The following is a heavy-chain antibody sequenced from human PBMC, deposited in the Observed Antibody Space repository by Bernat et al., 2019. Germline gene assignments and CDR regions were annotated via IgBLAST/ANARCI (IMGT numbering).Heavy chain of an antibody. CDR1: GFTFSSYS. V-gene: IGHV3-30-3*01. J-gene: IGHJ3*02. Sequence: QVQLVESGGGVVQPGRSLRLSCAASGFTFSSYSMHWVRQAPGKGLEWVAVIPYDGSDKYYADSVKGRFTISRDNSKNTLYLQMNSLRAEDTAVYNCARDRRQWAPPYDAFDIWGQGTMVIVSS. D-gene: IGHD1-26*01. CDR3: ARDRRQWAPPYDAFDI. CDR2: IPYDGSDK.